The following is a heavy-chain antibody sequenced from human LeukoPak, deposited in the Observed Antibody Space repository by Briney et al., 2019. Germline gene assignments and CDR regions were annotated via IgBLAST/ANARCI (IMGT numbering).Heavy chain of an antibody. Sequence: GRSVGLLCGASGFTFRSYAMRWVREAPGKGLEWVSGISGNGGNTYYADSVKGRFTISRDNSKNILYLQVSTLRAEDTAVYYCAKGSSSWYPFDYWGQGTLVTVSS. CDR2: ISGNGGNT. V-gene: IGHV3-23*01. CDR3: AKGSSSWYPFDY. J-gene: IGHJ4*02. D-gene: IGHD6-13*01. CDR1: GFTFRSYA.